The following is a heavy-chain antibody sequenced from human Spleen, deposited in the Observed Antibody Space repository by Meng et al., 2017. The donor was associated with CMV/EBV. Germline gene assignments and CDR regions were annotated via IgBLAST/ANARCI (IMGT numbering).Heavy chain of an antibody. Sequence: SVKVSCKTSGSIFNTYTLSWVRNAPGQGLEWMGRISPILGVAVYAQNYQGRVTITADRSTSTTYMEISGLMSEDTAMFYCAATRGAARPEGFDFWGQGTMVTVSS. CDR3: AATRGAARPEGFDF. CDR1: GSIFNTYT. CDR2: ISPILGVA. V-gene: IGHV1-69*02. D-gene: IGHD6-6*01. J-gene: IGHJ3*01.